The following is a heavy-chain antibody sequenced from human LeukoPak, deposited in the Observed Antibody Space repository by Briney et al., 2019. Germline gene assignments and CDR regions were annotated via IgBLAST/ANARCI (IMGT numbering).Heavy chain of an antibody. V-gene: IGHV1-8*01. CDR2: MNPNSGNT. J-gene: IGHJ6*02. Sequence: ASVKVSCKASGYTFTSYDINWVRQATGQGLEWMRWMNPNSGNTGYAQKFQGRVTMTRNTSISTAYMELSSLRSEDTAVYYCARGSVLIYYYGMDVWGQGTTVTVSS. D-gene: IGHD4/OR15-4a*01. CDR1: GYTFTSYD. CDR3: ARGSVLIYYYGMDV.